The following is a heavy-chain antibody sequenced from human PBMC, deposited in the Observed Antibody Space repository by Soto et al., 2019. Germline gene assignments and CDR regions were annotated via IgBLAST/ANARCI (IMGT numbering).Heavy chain of an antibody. V-gene: IGHV4-31*03. D-gene: IGHD1-26*01. CDR2: IYYSGST. CDR1: GGSISSGGYY. J-gene: IGHJ4*02. Sequence: SETLSLTCTVSGGSISSGGYYWRWIRQHPGKGLEWIGSIYYSGSTSYNPSLKRRVTISVDTSKNQFSLKLISVTAADTAVYYCARDLGGSYLDYWGQGTLVTVSS. CDR3: ARDLGGSYLDY.